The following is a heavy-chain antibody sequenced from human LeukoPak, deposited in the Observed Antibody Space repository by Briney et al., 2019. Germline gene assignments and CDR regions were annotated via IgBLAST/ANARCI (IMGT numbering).Heavy chain of an antibody. CDR1: GFTFDDYA. CDR3: AKDGGGGYSSTYFFDN. Sequence: GGSLRLSCAASGFTFDDYAMHCVRQAPGKGLLWVSLISGDGGWTYYADSLKGRFTISRDNSKNSLYLQMNSLTTEDTALYYCAKDGGGGYSSTYFFDNWGREPWSPSPQ. J-gene: IGHJ4*02. D-gene: IGHD3-22*01. CDR2: ISGDGGWT. V-gene: IGHV3-43*02.